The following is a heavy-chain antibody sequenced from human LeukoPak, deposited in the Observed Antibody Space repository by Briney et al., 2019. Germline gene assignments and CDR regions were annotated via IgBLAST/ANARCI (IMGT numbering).Heavy chain of an antibody. CDR2: VCHGVT. J-gene: IGHJ4*02. V-gene: IGHV4-38-2*01. CDR1: GVFISSGYH. Sequence: SETLSLTCAVEGVFISSGYHWGWIRQPPGKGLEWIGTVCHGVTYYDPSLKSRVSISADTSKNLFSLNLSSVTAADTAVYYCARGGARSSEGYNSELDNWGQGTLVTVSS. D-gene: IGHD5-24*01. CDR3: ARGGARSSEGYNSELDN.